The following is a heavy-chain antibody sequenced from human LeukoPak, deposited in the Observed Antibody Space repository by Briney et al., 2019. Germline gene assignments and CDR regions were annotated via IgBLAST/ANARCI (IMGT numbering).Heavy chain of an antibody. CDR1: GGSISSGGYY. Sequence: SETLSLTCTVSGGSISSGGYYWSWIRQHPGKGLEWIGYIYYSGSTYYNPSLKSRVTISVDTSKNQFSLKLSSVTAADTAVYYCARVGGLRLGESAWDYWGQGTLVTVSS. CDR3: ARVGGLRLGESAWDY. V-gene: IGHV4-31*03. J-gene: IGHJ4*02. D-gene: IGHD3-16*01. CDR2: IYYSGST.